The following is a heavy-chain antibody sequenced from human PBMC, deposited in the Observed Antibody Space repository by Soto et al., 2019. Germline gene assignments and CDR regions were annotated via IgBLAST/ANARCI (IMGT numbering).Heavy chain of an antibody. D-gene: IGHD6-6*01. CDR3: ASFSGGGIAARPYYYYGMDV. CDR2: IIPIFGTA. CDR1: GGTFSSYA. J-gene: IGHJ6*02. Sequence: SVKVSCKASGGTFSSYAISWVRQAPGQGLEWMGGIIPIFGTANYAQKFQGRVTITADESTSTAYMELSSLRSEDTAVYYCASFSGGGIAARPYYYYGMDVWGQGTTVTAP. V-gene: IGHV1-69*13.